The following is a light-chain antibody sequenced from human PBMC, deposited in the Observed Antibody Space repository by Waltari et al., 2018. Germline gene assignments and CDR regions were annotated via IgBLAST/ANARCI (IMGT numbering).Light chain of an antibody. CDR3: QVWDSSTAV. V-gene: IGLV3-9*01. Sequence: SYELTQPLSVSVALGQPARITWGGNNLGSKNVHWYQQKPGQAPVLVIYRDSNRPSGIPERFSGSNSGNTATLTISRAQAGDEADYYCQVWDSSTAVFGGGTKLTVL. CDR2: RDS. CDR1: NLGSKN. J-gene: IGLJ3*02.